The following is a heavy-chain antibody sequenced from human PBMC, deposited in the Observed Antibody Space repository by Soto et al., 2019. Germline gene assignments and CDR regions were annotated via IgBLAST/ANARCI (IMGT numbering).Heavy chain of an antibody. V-gene: IGHV3-30-3*01. Sequence: WGCMRLSCAACGYTFYTYTMYWVRKAPGTGLEWVAAISYDESNKYSADCVKGRFTFSRDNCKNTLYLQMNSLRTEDTAVYYCARGGRSLRHYFDYWGQGSLVTVSS. J-gene: IGHJ4*02. CDR3: ARGGRSLRHYFDY. CDR2: ISYDESNK. D-gene: IGHD3-16*01. CDR1: GYTFYTYT.